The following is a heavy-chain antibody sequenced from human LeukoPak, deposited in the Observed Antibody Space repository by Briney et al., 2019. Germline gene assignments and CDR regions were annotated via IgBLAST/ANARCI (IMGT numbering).Heavy chain of an antibody. Sequence: SETLSLTCTVSGGYISSGGYYWSWIRQHPGKGLEWIGYIYYSGSTYYNPSLKSRVTISVDTSKNQFSLKLSSVTAADTAVYYCARESVQLWASFDYWGQGTLVTVSS. CDR3: ARESVQLWASFDY. CDR1: GGYISSGGYY. V-gene: IGHV4-31*03. J-gene: IGHJ4*02. CDR2: IYYSGST. D-gene: IGHD5-18*01.